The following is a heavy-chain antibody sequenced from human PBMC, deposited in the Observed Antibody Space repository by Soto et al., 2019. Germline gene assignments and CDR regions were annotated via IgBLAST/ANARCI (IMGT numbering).Heavy chain of an antibody. V-gene: IGHV1-69*12. CDR3: ARDKDRQQLGGNYYYGIDV. CDR1: GGTFGNSA. CDR2: IIPIFTTP. Sequence: QVQLVQSGAEVKKPWSSVTVSCKSSGGTFGNSAISWVRQAPGQGLEWMGGIIPIFTTPDYAQKFQGRVTITADESTTTAYMELTSLKSEHTAVYYCARDKDRQQLGGNYYYGIDVWGQGTTVTVSS. D-gene: IGHD2-15*01. J-gene: IGHJ6*02.